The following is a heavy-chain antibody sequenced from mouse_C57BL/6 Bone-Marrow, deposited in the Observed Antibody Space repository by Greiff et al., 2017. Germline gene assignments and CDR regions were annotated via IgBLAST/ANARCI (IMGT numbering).Heavy chain of an antibody. Sequence: QVQLQQPGAELVMPGASVKLSCKASGYTFTSYWMHWVKQRPGQGLEWIGEIDPSDSYTNYNQKFKGKSTLTVDKSSSTAYMQLSSLTSEDSAVYYCAPYYGSSYWYFDVGGTGTTVTVSS. CDR1: GYTFTSYW. CDR2: IDPSDSYT. V-gene: IGHV1-69*01. J-gene: IGHJ1*03. D-gene: IGHD1-1*01. CDR3: APYYGSSYWYFDV.